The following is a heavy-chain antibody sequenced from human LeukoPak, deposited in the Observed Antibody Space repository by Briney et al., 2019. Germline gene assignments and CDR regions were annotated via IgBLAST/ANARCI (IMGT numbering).Heavy chain of an antibody. D-gene: IGHD2-2*01. CDR2: IKGDGSET. Sequence: PGGSLRLSCVASGSGFTFSEFWMGWVRQAPGERLEWVANIKGDGSETYYVDSVKGRFTISRDNVKNSVYLQMNSLRADDTSMYRCAREAYCGGPSCFAVNYMDVCGKGTTVTVSS. CDR1: GSGFTFSEFW. CDR3: AREAYCGGPSCFAVNYMDV. V-gene: IGHV3-7*01. J-gene: IGHJ6*03.